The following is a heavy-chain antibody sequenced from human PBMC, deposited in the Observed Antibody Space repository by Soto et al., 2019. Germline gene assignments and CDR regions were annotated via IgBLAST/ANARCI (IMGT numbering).Heavy chain of an antibody. D-gene: IGHD6-13*01. CDR2: IYHSGST. CDR3: ARDKGSHPGD. Sequence: QVQLQESGPGLVRPSGTVSLTCAVSGLSISSDNWWSWVRQPPGKGLEWIGEIYHSGSTNYNTSLKSRVTMSVVQSKELFSLTLNSVTAADTSFYYCARDKGSHPGDWGQGTMVSVSS. V-gene: IGHV4-4*02. J-gene: IGHJ4*02. CDR1: GLSISSDNW.